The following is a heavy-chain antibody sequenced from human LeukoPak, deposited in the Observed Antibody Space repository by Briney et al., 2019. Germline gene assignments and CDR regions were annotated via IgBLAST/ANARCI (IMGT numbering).Heavy chain of an antibody. CDR3: ARQPPLEYDFWSGYYTGPKREFDY. V-gene: IGHV4-39*01. J-gene: IGHJ4*02. D-gene: IGHD3-3*01. CDR1: GGSISSSSYY. Sequence: SETLSLTCTVSGGSISSSSYYWGWIRQPPGKGLEWIGSIYYSGSTYYNPSLKSRVTISVDTSKNQFSLKLSSVTAADTAVYYCARQPPLEYDFWSGYYTGPKREFDYWGQGTLVTVSS. CDR2: IYYSGST.